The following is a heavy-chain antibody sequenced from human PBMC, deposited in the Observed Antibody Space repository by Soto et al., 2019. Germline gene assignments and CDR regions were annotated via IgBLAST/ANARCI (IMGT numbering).Heavy chain of an antibody. CDR1: GFTFSRHV. Sequence: SGRRLRPACGASGFTFSRHVMHSVFLAPGKALPCLPLPWYACSNKYYADSVKGRFTSSRDNSKNTLYLQKNSLRPEDTAVYYCARGRWYYYGSGSSLLFDYWCQGTLVTAST. J-gene: IGHJ4*02. CDR3: ARGRWYYYGSGSSLLFDY. D-gene: IGHD3-10*01. CDR2: PWYACSNK. V-gene: IGHV3-33*01.